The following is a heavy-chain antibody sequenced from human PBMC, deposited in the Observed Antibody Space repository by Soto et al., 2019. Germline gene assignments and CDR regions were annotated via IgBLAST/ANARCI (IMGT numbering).Heavy chain of an antibody. Sequence: EVQLLESGGGLVQPGGSLRLSCAASGFTFSNYAMNWVRQAPGKGLEWISGISASGASTTYADSVKGRFTISRDNSKNTLYLQMNSLRAEDTSVYYCAKESSASRVSYYYAMDVWGQGTTVTVSS. V-gene: IGHV3-23*01. CDR1: GFTFSNYA. J-gene: IGHJ6*02. CDR2: ISASGAST. D-gene: IGHD3-10*01. CDR3: AKESSASRVSYYYAMDV.